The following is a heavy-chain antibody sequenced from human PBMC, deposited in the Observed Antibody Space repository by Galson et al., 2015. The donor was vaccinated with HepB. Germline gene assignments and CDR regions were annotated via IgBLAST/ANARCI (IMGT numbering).Heavy chain of an antibody. V-gene: IGHV1-2*06. J-gene: IGHJ4*02. Sequence: SVKVSCKASGYTFTDYYMHWVRQAPGQGPEWMGRINPYSGDTNYAQKFQGRVNMTRDPSISTAYMELSRLRTDDTAVYYCARDFPYGDYAPDHWGQGTPVTVS. CDR1: GYTFTDYY. CDR2: INPYSGDT. D-gene: IGHD4-17*01. CDR3: ARDFPYGDYAPDH.